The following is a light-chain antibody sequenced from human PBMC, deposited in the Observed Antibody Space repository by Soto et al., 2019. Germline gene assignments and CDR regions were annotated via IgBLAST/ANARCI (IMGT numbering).Light chain of an antibody. CDR3: SSYTSSSTLYV. Sequence: QSVLTQPASVSGSPGQSITISCTGTSSDVGGYNYVCWYKQHPGKAPQLMIYEVTNRPSGVSDRFSGSKSGNTASLTISGLQAEDEADYHCSSYTSSSTLYVFGTGTKVTVL. V-gene: IGLV2-14*01. J-gene: IGLJ1*01. CDR1: SSDVGGYNY. CDR2: EVT.